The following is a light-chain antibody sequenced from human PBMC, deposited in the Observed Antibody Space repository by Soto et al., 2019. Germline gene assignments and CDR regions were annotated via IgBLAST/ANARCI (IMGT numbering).Light chain of an antibody. CDR3: QRRSNWPIT. V-gene: IGKV3-11*01. J-gene: IGKJ5*01. Sequence: EIVLTQSPATLSLSPGERATLSCRASQSVSSYLAWYQQKPGQAPGLLIYDASNRATGIPARFSGSGSGTDFTLTISSLEPEDFAVYYCQRRSNWPITFGQGTRLEIK. CDR1: QSVSSY. CDR2: DAS.